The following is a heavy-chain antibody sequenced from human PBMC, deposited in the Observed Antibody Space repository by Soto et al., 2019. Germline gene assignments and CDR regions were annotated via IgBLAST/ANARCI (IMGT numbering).Heavy chain of an antibody. V-gene: IGHV3-30*03. CDR2: TSYDGSNK. D-gene: IGHD2-2*01. CDR1: GFTFSNYN. J-gene: IGHJ4*02. CDR3: ARGLNGYCTSTSCPLIDY. Sequence: VQLVESGGGLVQPGGSLRLSCAASGFTFSNYNMNWVRQAPGKGLEWVAVTSYDGSNKLYADSVKGRFTVSRDNSKNTLYLQMNSLRDDDTAVYYCARGLNGYCTSTSCPLIDYWGQGTLVTVSS.